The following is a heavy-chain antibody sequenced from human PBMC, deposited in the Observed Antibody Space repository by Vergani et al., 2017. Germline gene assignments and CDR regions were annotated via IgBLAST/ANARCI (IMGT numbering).Heavy chain of an antibody. CDR2: ISRSSSYI. Sequence: EVQLVESGGGLVKPGGSLRLSCAASGFTFSSYSMNWVRQAPGKGLEWVSSISRSSSYIYYADSVKGRFTISRDNAKNSLYLQMNSLRAEDTAVYYCARDKYCSSTSCYLSYYYYMDVWGKGTTVTVSS. CDR3: ARDKYCSSTSCYLSYYYYMDV. V-gene: IGHV3-21*01. CDR1: GFTFSSYS. J-gene: IGHJ6*03. D-gene: IGHD2-2*01.